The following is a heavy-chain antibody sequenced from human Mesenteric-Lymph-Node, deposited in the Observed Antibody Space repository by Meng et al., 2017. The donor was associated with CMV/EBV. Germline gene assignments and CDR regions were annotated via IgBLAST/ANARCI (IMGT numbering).Heavy chain of an antibody. Sequence: GGSLRLSCAASGFTFSSYWMHWVRQAPGKGLVWVSRISSDGSTTSYADSVKGRFTISRDNAKNTLYLQMNSLRAEDTAVYYCARDGCSSTSCPKYFQHWGQGTLVTVSS. V-gene: IGHV3-74*01. J-gene: IGHJ1*01. D-gene: IGHD2-2*01. CDR1: GFTFSSYW. CDR3: ARDGCSSTSCPKYFQH. CDR2: ISSDGSTT.